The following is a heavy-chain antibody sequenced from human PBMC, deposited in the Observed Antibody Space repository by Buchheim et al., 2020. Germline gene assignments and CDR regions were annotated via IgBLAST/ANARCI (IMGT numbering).Heavy chain of an antibody. V-gene: IGHV3-23*01. Sequence: EVQLLESGGGLVQPGGSLRLSCASSGFTFSSYAMSWVRQAPGKGLEWVSAISGSGGSTYYADSVKGRFTISRDNSKTTLYLQMNSLRAEDTAVYYCAKDLKANWGSREGFDYWGQGTL. CDR2: ISGSGGST. CDR3: AKDLKANWGSREGFDY. CDR1: GFTFSSYA. D-gene: IGHD7-27*01. J-gene: IGHJ4*02.